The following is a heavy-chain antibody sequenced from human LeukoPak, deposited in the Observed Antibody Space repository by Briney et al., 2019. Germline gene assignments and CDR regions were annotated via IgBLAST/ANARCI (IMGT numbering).Heavy chain of an antibody. V-gene: IGHV3-20*04. CDR1: GFPFDDYG. CDR3: ARATTVTTKIRFQYYYYYYMDV. D-gene: IGHD4-17*01. CDR2: INWNGGST. Sequence: PGESLRLSCSASGFPFDDYGMSLVPQAPGKGLEWVSGINWNGGSTGYADSVKGRFTISRDNAKNSLYLQMNSLRVEDTALYYCARATTVTTKIRFQYYYYYYMDVWGKGTTVAVSS. J-gene: IGHJ6*03.